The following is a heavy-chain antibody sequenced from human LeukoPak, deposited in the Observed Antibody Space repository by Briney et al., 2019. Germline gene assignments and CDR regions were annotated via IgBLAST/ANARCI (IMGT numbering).Heavy chain of an antibody. D-gene: IGHD3-10*01. Sequence: SETLPLTCAVYGESITAYCWTWIRQPPGKRLEWIGEVRHSGSTNYNPSLKSRVTMSVDMSKNQFSLKLNSVTAADTAVYYCAGATATGTGRAFHYWAQGNLVPVSS. CDR1: GESITAYC. CDR3: AGATATGTGRAFHY. J-gene: IGHJ4*02. V-gene: IGHV4-34*01. CDR2: VRHSGST.